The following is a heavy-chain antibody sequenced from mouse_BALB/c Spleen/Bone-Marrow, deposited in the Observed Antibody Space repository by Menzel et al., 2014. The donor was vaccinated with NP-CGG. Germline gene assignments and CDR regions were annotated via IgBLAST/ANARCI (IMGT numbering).Heavy chain of an antibody. CDR3: AAYYYVSSYGFAY. J-gene: IGHJ3*01. CDR2: IDPASGNT. D-gene: IGHD1-1*01. Sequence: EVKLMESGAELVKPGASVKLSCTASGFNIKDTYMHWVKQRPEQGLKWIGRIDPASGNTKFDPKFQGKATIASDTSSNTAYLQLSSLTSEDTAVYYCAAYYYVSSYGFAYWGQGTLVTVSA. V-gene: IGHV14-3*02. CDR1: GFNIKDTY.